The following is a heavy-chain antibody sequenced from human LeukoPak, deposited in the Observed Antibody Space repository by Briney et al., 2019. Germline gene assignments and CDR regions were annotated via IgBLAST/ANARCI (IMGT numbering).Heavy chain of an antibody. CDR3: ARLSYGDYAGY. CDR2: INHSGST. D-gene: IGHD4-17*01. CDR1: GGSFSGYY. J-gene: IGHJ4*02. Sequence: SETLSLTCAVYGGSFSGYYWSWRRQPPGKGLGWIGEINHSGSTNYNPSLKSRVTISVDTSKNQFSLKLSSVTAADTAVYYCARLSYGDYAGYWGQGTLVTVSS. V-gene: IGHV4-34*01.